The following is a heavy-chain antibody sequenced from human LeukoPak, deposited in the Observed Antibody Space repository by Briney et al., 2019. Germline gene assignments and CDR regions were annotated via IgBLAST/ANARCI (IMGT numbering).Heavy chain of an antibody. J-gene: IGHJ6*03. CDR2: ISGSGDRT. Sequence: GGSLRLSCAASGFTFNSYAMSWVRQAPGKGPEWVSAISGSGDRTFYADSVKGRLTISRDNSKNTLYLQLNTVRAEDTALYYCARGGTNYYYMDVWGNGTTVTVSS. D-gene: IGHD3-10*01. CDR3: ARGGTNYYYMDV. CDR1: GFTFNSYA. V-gene: IGHV3-23*01.